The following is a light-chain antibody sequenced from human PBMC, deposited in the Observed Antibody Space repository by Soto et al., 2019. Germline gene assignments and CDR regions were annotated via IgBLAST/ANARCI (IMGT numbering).Light chain of an antibody. V-gene: IGKV3-11*01. CDR1: QSVDVY. CDR2: DAS. Sequence: EIVLTQSPATLSLSPGERATLSCRASQSVDVYLAWYQQKPGQAPRLLIYDASNRATGIPARFSGSGSGTDFTLTISSLEPEDFAVYYCQQRTNWPPWTLGQGTKVEIK. J-gene: IGKJ1*01. CDR3: QQRTNWPPWT.